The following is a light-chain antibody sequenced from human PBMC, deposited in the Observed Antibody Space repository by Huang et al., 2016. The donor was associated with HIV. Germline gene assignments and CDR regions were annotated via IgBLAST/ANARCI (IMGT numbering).Light chain of an antibody. V-gene: IGKV1-39*01. J-gene: IGKJ1*01. CDR3: QQTYTFPA. Sequence: DIQLTQSPSSLSASVGDRVTITCRASQTITAYLNWYQQKPGKAPHLIIYRASNLQRGGPSRCSGSGSGTDFTIIIRGLQPEDFATYYCQQTYTFPAFGRGTKVEIK. CDR1: QTITAY. CDR2: RAS.